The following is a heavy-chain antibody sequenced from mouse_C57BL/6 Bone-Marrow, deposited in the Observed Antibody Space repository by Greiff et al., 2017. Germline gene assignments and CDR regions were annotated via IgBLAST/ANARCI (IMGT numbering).Heavy chain of an antibody. CDR1: GYTFTDYE. J-gene: IGHJ2*01. CDR3: TRIRELQGDY. CDR2: IDPETGGT. Sequence: VHLVESGAELVRPGASVTLSCKASGYTFTDYEMHWVKQTPVHGLEWIGAIDPETGGTAYNQEFKGKAILTADKSSRTAYMELRSLTSEDSAVYYCTRIRELQGDYWGQGTTLTVAS. D-gene: IGHD3-2*01. V-gene: IGHV1-15*01.